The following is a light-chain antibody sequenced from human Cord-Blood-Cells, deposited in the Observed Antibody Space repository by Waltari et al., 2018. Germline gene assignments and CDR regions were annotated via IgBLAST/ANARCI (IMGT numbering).Light chain of an antibody. CDR1: TSDVGGFNF. J-gene: IGLJ2*01. CDR3: SSYAGSNNVV. CDR2: EVS. Sequence: QSALTQPPPPSASPGPSVPIPCTGTTSDVGGFNFVSWYQQHPGKAPKLMCYEVSKRPSGVPDRFSGSKSGNTASPTVSGLQAEDEADYYCSSYAGSNNVVFGGGTKLTVL. V-gene: IGLV2-8*01.